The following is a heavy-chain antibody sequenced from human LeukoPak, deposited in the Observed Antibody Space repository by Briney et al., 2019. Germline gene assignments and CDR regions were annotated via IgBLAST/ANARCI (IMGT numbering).Heavy chain of an antibody. CDR1: GFTFTDYW. CDR3: ARDGTAAGLYFDL. Sequence: GGSLRLSCAVSGFTFTDYWMNWVRQAPGKGLEWVASIRQDGSEKTYVDSLKGRFTIARDNNKNPLSLQVNSQRVEDTAVYYCARDGTAAGLYFDLWGQGTLVTVSS. D-gene: IGHD6-13*01. V-gene: IGHV3-7*01. J-gene: IGHJ4*01. CDR2: IRQDGSEK.